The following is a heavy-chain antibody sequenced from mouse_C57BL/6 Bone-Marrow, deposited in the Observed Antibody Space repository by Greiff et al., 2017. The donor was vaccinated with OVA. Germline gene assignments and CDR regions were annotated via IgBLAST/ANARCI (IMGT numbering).Heavy chain of an antibody. D-gene: IGHD2-4*01. V-gene: IGHV1-22*01. CDR1: GYTFTSYG. CDR3: ARKEGNDYDDAY. Sequence: VQLQQSGAELARPGASVKLSCKASGYTFTSYGISWVKQSHGKSLEWIGYINPNNGGTSYNQKFKGKATLTVNKSSSTAYMELRSLTSEDSAVYYCARKEGNDYDDAYWGQGTLVTVSA. CDR2: INPNNGGT. J-gene: IGHJ3*01.